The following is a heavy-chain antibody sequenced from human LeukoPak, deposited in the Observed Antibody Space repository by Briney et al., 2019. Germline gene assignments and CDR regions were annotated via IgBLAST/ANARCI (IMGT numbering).Heavy chain of an antibody. D-gene: IGHD3-9*01. CDR2: IYYSGST. J-gene: IGHJ3*02. Sequence: PSETLSLTCTVSGGSISSYYWSWIRQPPGKGLEWIGYIYYSGSTNYNPSLKSRVTMSVDTSKNQFSLKLSSVTAADTAVYYCARDEVGGYYDILTGYYENGYGAFDIWGQGTMVTVSS. CDR1: GGSISSYY. CDR3: ARDEVGGYYDILTGYYENGYGAFDI. V-gene: IGHV4-59*12.